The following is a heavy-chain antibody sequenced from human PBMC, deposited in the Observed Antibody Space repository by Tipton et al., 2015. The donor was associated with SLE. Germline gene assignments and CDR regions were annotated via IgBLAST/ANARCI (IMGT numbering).Heavy chain of an antibody. D-gene: IGHD1-26*01. CDR2: INHSGST. V-gene: IGHV4-34*01. CDR3: AKGTLGS. CDR1: GGSFSGYY. J-gene: IGHJ5*02. Sequence: TLSLTCAVYGGSFSGYYWSWIRQPPGKGLEWIGEINHSGSTNYNPSLKSRVTISLNKSRNQFSLKLTSVTAADTAIYYCAKGTLGSWGQGTLVTVSS.